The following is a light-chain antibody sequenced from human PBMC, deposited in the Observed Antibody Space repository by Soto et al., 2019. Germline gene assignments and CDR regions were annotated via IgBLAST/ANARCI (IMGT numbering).Light chain of an antibody. CDR3: QQYNNWSPWT. Sequence: EIVMTQSPATLSVSPGERATLSCRASQSVSSNLAWYQQKPGQPPRLLIYCASTRATGVPARFSGSGSGTEFTLTISSVQSEDFAVYYCQQYNNWSPWTFGQGTKVEIK. J-gene: IGKJ1*01. CDR1: QSVSSN. CDR2: CAS. V-gene: IGKV3-15*01.